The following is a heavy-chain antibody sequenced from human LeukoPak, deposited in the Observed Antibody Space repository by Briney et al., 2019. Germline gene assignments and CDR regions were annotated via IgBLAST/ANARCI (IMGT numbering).Heavy chain of an antibody. CDR2: ISWNSGSI. V-gene: IGHV3-9*01. CDR1: GFTFDDYA. Sequence: GGSLRLSCAASGFTFDDYAMHWVRQAPGKGLEGVSGISWNSGSIGYADSVKGRFTISRDKAKHSLYLQMNSLRAEDTALYYCAKDISRYCTNGVCYINWGQGTLVTVSS. CDR3: AKDISRYCTNGVCYIN. D-gene: IGHD2-8*01. J-gene: IGHJ4*02.